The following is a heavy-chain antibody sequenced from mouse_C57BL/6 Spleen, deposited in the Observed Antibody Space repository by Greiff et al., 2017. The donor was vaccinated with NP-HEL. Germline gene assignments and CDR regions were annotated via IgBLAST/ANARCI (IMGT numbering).Heavy chain of an antibody. CDR3: ARHGDYDGYWYFDV. D-gene: IGHD2-4*01. V-gene: IGHV2-6-1*01. CDR1: GFSLTSYG. J-gene: IGHJ1*03. CDR2: IWSDGST. Sequence: VKLMESGPGLVAPSQSLSITCTVSGFSLTSYGVHWVRQPPGKGLEWLVVIWSDGSTTYNSALKSRLSISKDNSKSQVFLKMNSLQTDDTAMYYCARHGDYDGYWYFDVWGTGTTVTVSS.